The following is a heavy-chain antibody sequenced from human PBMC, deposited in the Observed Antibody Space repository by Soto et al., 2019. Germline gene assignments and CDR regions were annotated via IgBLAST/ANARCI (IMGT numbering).Heavy chain of an antibody. V-gene: IGHV4-34*01. CDR2: INHSGST. D-gene: IGHD3-10*01. CDR3: ARVPITMVRGVIRPMGPSGSY. CDR1: GGSFSGYY. Sequence: SETLSLTCAVYGGSFSGYYWSWIRQPPGKGLEWIGEINHSGSTNYNPSLKSRVTISVDTSKNQFSLKLSSVTAADTAVYYCARVPITMVRGVIRPMGPSGSYWGQGTLVTVSS. J-gene: IGHJ4*02.